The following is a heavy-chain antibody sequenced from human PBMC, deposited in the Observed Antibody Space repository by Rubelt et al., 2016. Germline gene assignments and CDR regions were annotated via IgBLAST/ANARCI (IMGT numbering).Heavy chain of an antibody. Sequence: QLQLQESGPGLVKPSDTLSLTCTVSGGSISGSSFYWGWIRQPPGKGLEWIGSIYYGGSTHYNPSLKSRVTISVDTSKNQFPRKLSAGTAADTAVYYCARVVADYGDYEDWYFDLWGRGTLVTVSS. CDR1: GGSISGSSFY. J-gene: IGHJ2*01. CDR3: ARVVADYGDYEDWYFDL. V-gene: IGHV4-39*07. CDR2: IYYGGST. D-gene: IGHD4-17*01.